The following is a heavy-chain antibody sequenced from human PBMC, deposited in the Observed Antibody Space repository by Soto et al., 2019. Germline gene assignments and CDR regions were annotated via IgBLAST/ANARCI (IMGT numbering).Heavy chain of an antibody. CDR1: GYSFTSYW. CDR2: IYPGDSDT. J-gene: IGHJ6*02. CDR3: ARSRRGAYSSGWYSLSGYYNYGIDV. D-gene: IGHD6-19*01. V-gene: IGHV5-51*01. Sequence: GESLKISCKASGYSFTSYWSGWVRQIPGKGLEWMGIIYPGDSDTKYSPSLQGQVTISADTSISTAYLQWTSLKASDTAMYYCARSRRGAYSSGWYSLSGYYNYGIDVWGQGTTVTVSS.